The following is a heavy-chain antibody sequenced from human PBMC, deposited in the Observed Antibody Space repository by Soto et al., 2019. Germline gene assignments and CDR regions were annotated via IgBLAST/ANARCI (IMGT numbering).Heavy chain of an antibody. D-gene: IGHD6-13*01. J-gene: IGHJ4*02. V-gene: IGHV3-23*01. CDR3: ARRSSSWYFDY. CDR2: ISGSDGST. Sequence: EVQLLESGGGLVQPGGSLRLSCAASGFTFSSYAMNWVRQAPGKGLEWVSVISGSDGSTYYADSVKGRFTISRDNSKNTLKLQMSSRRAEDTAVYYCARRSSSWYFDYWGQGTLVTVSS. CDR1: GFTFSSYA.